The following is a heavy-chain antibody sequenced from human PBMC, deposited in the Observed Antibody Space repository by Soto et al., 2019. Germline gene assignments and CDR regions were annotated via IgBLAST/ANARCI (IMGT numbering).Heavy chain of an antibody. CDR2: TSAYNGNT. Sequence: QVQLVQSGAEVKKPGASVKVSCKASGYTFISYGISWVRQAPGQGLEGMGWTSAYNGNTNYAQKVQGRVTMTTDTSTSTAYMELKSLRSDDTAVYYCARDFVPGRMVRGVSAFDIWCQGTMVTVSS. CDR3: ARDFVPGRMVRGVSAFDI. CDR1: GYTFISYG. J-gene: IGHJ3*02. D-gene: IGHD3-10*01. V-gene: IGHV1-18*04.